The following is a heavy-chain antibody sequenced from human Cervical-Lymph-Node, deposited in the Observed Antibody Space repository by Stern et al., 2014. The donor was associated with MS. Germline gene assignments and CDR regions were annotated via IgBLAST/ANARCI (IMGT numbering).Heavy chain of an antibody. D-gene: IGHD5-12*01. V-gene: IGHV3-21*01. CDR1: GFTFSSYN. CDR2: ISSSNSYI. CDR3: ARGRGYRGYEY. Sequence: EMQLVESGGGLVKPGGSLRLSCAASGFTFSSYNMNWVRQAPGKGLEWVSSISSSNSYIYYADSMKGRFTISRDNAKNSLFLQMNSLRAEDTAVYYCARGRGYRGYEYWGQGTLVTVSS. J-gene: IGHJ4*02.